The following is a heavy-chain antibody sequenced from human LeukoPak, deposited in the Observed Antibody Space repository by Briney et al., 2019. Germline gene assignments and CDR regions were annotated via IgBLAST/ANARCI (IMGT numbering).Heavy chain of an antibody. CDR1: GFTFSSYA. J-gene: IGHJ4*02. D-gene: IGHD5-18*01. V-gene: IGHV3-30-3*01. CDR2: ISYDGSNK. CDR3: ARVRGNSYGAIDY. Sequence: GGSLRLSCAASGFTFSSYAIHWVRQAPGKGLEWVAVISYDGSNKYYADSVKGRFTISRDNSKNTLYLQMNSLRAEDTAVYYCARVRGNSYGAIDYWGQGTLVTVSS.